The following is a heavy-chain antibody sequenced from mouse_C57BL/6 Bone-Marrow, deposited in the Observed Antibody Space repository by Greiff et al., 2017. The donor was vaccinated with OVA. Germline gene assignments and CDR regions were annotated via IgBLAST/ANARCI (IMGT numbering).Heavy chain of an antibody. D-gene: IGHD1-1*01. CDR2: INPYNGGT. CDR3: ARFGYYGSSFYAMDY. J-gene: IGHJ4*01. Sequence: EVQLQQSGPVLVKPGASVKMSCKASGYTFTDYYMNWVKQSHGKSLEWIGVINPYNGGTSYNQKFKGKATLTVDKSSSTAYMALNSLTSEDSAVYYCARFGYYGSSFYAMDYWGQGTSVTVSS. V-gene: IGHV1-19*01. CDR1: GYTFTDYY.